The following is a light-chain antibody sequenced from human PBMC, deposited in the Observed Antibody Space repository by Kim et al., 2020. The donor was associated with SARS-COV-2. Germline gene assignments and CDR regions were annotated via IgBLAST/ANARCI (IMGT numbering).Light chain of an antibody. J-gene: IGKJ4*01. V-gene: IGKV2-30*01. Sequence: DVVMTQPPPSLPVTLGQSASISCRSSQSLEYSDTNTYLSWFHQRPGQSPRRLIYKVSNRDSGVPDRFSGSGSGTDFTLKISSVEAEDVGIYYCAQATHWPLTFGGGTKVDIK. CDR1: QSLEYSDTNTY. CDR3: AQATHWPLT. CDR2: KVS.